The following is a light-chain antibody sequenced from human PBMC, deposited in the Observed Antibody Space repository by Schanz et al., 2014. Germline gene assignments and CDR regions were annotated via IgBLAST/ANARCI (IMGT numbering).Light chain of an antibody. CDR2: GVS. V-gene: IGLV2-23*02. J-gene: IGLJ2*01. CDR3: CSYAGSSTLL. Sequence: QSALTQPASVSGSPGQSITLSCTGTSSDVGTFNYVSWYQQSPGKAPKLMIYGVSNRPSGVSNRFSGSKSGNTASLTISGLQAEDEADYYCCSYAGSSTLLFGGGTKLTVL. CDR1: SSDVGTFNY.